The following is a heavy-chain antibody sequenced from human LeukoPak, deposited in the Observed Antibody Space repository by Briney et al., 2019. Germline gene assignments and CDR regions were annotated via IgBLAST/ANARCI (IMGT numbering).Heavy chain of an antibody. CDR2: ISAYNGNT. Sequence: ASVKVSCKASGYTFTSYGISWVRQAPGQGLEWMGWISAYNGNTNYAQKLQGRVTMTTDTSTSTAYMELRSLRSDDTAVYHCARDILTGYLFGYWGQGTLVTVSS. CDR3: ARDILTGYLFGY. J-gene: IGHJ4*02. D-gene: IGHD3-9*01. CDR1: GYTFTSYG. V-gene: IGHV1-18*04.